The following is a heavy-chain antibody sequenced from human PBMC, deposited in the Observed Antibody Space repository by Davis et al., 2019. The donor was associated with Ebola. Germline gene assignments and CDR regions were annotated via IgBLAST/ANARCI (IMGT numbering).Heavy chain of an antibody. Sequence: GESLKISCAASGFTFSSYAMHWVRQAPGKGLEWVAVISYDGSNKYYADSVKGRFTISRDNSKNTLYPQMNSLRAEDTAVYYCAREGTYYDFWSGYSISTPYYYYGMDVWGQGTTVTVSS. CDR2: ISYDGSNK. D-gene: IGHD3-3*01. CDR3: AREGTYYDFWSGYSISTPYYYYGMDV. J-gene: IGHJ6*02. CDR1: GFTFSSYA. V-gene: IGHV3-30-3*01.